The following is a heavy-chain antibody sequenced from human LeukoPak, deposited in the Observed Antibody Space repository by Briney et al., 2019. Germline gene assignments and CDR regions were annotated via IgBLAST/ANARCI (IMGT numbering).Heavy chain of an antibody. CDR1: EFTLNNAW. CDR3: TTDQGNSTGPYNFDY. Sequence: GESLRLSCVASEFTLNNAWINWVRQAPGKWLEWIARIKSKADGETTQYAASVKGRFTISRDELKNTLFLQMNGLQIEDTAMYYCTTDQGNSTGPYNFDYWGQGTLVTVSS. CDR2: IKSKADGETT. V-gene: IGHV3-15*01. D-gene: IGHD2/OR15-2a*01. J-gene: IGHJ4*02.